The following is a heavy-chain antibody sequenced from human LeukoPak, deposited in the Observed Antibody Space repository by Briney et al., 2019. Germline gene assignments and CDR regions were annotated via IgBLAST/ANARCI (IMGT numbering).Heavy chain of an antibody. CDR2: INTNTGNP. CDR1: GYIFTSYV. Sequence: ASVKVSCKASGYIFTSYVPHWVRQAPGQGLEWMGWINTNTGNPTYAQGSTGRFVFSLDTSVSTAYLQISSLKADDTAMYYCARGDYETHGYQTRWGQGTLVTVSS. V-gene: IGHV7-4-1*02. D-gene: IGHD3-22*01. J-gene: IGHJ4*02. CDR3: ARGDYETHGYQTR.